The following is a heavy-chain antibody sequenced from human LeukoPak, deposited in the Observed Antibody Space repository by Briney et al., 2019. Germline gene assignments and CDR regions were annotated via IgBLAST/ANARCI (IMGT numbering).Heavy chain of an antibody. V-gene: IGHV3-21*01. J-gene: IGHJ4*02. D-gene: IGHD1-14*01. CDR1: GFTFSSYS. CDR2: ISTSSSYI. Sequence: GGSLRLSCAASGFTFSSYSMNWVRRAPGKGLEWDSSISTSSSYIHYADSVKGRFTISRDNAKNSLYLQMNSLRAEDTAVYYCARGTLNIPGEHGAFDYWGQGTLVTVSS. CDR3: ARGTLNIPGEHGAFDY.